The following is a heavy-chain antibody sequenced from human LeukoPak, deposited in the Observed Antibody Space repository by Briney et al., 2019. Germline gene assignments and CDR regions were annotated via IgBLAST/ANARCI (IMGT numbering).Heavy chain of an antibody. D-gene: IGHD6-19*01. Sequence: GGSLRLSCAASGFTFSSYNMHWVRQGIGRGLEWVSYISSSSSTIYYADSVKGRFTISRDNAKNSLYLQMNSLRAEDTALYYCAKDPQQWLVRAFDIWGQGTMVTVSS. CDR3: AKDPQQWLVRAFDI. J-gene: IGHJ3*02. V-gene: IGHV3-48*04. CDR2: ISSSSSTI. CDR1: GFTFSSYN.